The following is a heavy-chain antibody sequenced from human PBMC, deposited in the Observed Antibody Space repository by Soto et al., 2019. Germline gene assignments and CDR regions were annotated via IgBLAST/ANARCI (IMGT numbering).Heavy chain of an antibody. CDR1: GFTFSSYW. Sequence: GGSLRLSCAASGFTFSSYWMHWVRQAPGKGLVWVSRINSDGSSTSYADSVKGRFTISRDNAKNTLYLQMNSLRAEDTAVYYCARDRYCSSTSCYENWFDTWGQGTLVTVSS. J-gene: IGHJ5*02. CDR3: ARDRYCSSTSCYENWFDT. V-gene: IGHV3-74*01. CDR2: INSDGSST. D-gene: IGHD2-2*01.